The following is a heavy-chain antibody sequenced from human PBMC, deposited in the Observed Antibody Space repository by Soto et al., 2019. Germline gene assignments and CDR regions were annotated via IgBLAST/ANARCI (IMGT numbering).Heavy chain of an antibody. Sequence: SVKVSCKASGGTFSSYAISWVRQAPGQGLEWMGGIIPIFGTANYAQKFQGRVTITADESTSTAYMELSSLRSEDTAVYYCARDSSGGYSSATFFDYWGQGTLVTVSS. CDR3: ARDSSGGYSSATFFDY. V-gene: IGHV1-69*13. D-gene: IGHD5-18*01. CDR1: GGTFSSYA. CDR2: IIPIFGTA. J-gene: IGHJ4*02.